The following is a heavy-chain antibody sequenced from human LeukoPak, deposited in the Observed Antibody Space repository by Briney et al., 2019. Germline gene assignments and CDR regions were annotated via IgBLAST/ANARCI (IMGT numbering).Heavy chain of an antibody. J-gene: IGHJ4*02. V-gene: IGHV1-18*01. D-gene: IGHD1-26*01. Sequence: ASVKVSRKASGYTFTSYGISWVRQAPGQGLEWMGWISAYSGDTNYAQKFQGRATMTTDTSTSTAYMELRSLSSDDTAVYYCARPFSGSYIPLGYWGQGTLVTVSS. CDR3: ARPFSGSYIPLGY. CDR1: GYTFTSYG. CDR2: ISAYSGDT.